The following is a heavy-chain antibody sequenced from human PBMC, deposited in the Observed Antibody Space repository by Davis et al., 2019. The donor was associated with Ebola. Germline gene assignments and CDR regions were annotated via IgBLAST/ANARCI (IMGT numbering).Heavy chain of an antibody. J-gene: IGHJ5*02. V-gene: IGHV1-46*01. CDR3: ARGKTVAGTRGLSWFDP. CDR1: GYTFTSYY. CDR2: INPSGGST. Sequence: ASVKVSCKASGYTFTSYYMHWVRQAPGQGLEWMGIINPSGGSTSCAQKFQGRVTMTRDTSTSTVYMELSSLRSEDTAVFYCARGKTVAGTRGLSWFDPWGPGTLVTVSS. D-gene: IGHD6-19*01.